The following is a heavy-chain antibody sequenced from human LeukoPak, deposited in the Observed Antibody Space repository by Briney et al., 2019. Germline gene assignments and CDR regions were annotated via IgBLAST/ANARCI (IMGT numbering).Heavy chain of an antibody. CDR1: GYTFTSYY. CDR2: INPSGGST. J-gene: IGHJ5*02. CDR3: ARDYYDSSGYYYPEENWFDP. D-gene: IGHD3-22*01. Sequence: ASVKVSCKASGYTFTSYYMHWVRQAPGQGLEWMGIINPSGGSTSYAQKFQGGVTMTRDTSTSTVYMELSSLRSEDTAVYYCARDYYDSSGYYYPEENWFDPWGQGTLVTVSS. V-gene: IGHV1-46*01.